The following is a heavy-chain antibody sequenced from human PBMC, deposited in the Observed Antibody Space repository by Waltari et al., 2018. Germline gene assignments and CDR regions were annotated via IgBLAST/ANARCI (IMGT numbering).Heavy chain of an antibody. CDR2: ISSSGRNS. V-gene: IGHV3-23*01. J-gene: IGHJ4*02. Sequence: EVQLLESGGGLVQPGGSLGPPLAASGFPFSTYPITGARQAPGKGLEWVSSISSSGRNSYYTDSVKGRFTISRDNSKNTVYLEVNSLRVEDTATYYCAKRGGTGPVAIAGIHCDYWGQGTLVTVSS. D-gene: IGHD2-15*01. CDR3: AKRGGTGPVAIAGIHCDY. CDR1: GFPFSTYP.